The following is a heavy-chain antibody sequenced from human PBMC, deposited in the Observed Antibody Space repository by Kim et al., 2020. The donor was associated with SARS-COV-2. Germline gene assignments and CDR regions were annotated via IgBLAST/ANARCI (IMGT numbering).Heavy chain of an antibody. Sequence: DSVKGRFTISRDNSKNTLYLQMNSLRAEDTAVYYCAKHFSTAAADTRFDYWGQGTLVTVSS. D-gene: IGHD6-13*01. J-gene: IGHJ4*02. V-gene: IGHV3-23*01. CDR3: AKHFSTAAADTRFDY.